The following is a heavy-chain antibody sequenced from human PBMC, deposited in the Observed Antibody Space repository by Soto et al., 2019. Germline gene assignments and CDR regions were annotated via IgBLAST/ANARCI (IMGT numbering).Heavy chain of an antibody. D-gene: IGHD3-10*01. J-gene: IGHJ4*02. CDR1: GFTFDDYA. Sequence: EVQLVESGGGLVQPGGSLRLSCAASGFTFDDYAIHWVRQAPGKGLEWVSGISWNGAATGYMNSVKGRFSISRDNTKNTRYPHLHTLPSEDTAVYYSAMLPLYGSGFDSRRQASPVTLPS. V-gene: IGHV3-9*01. CDR3: AMLPLYGSGFDS. CDR2: ISWNGAAT.